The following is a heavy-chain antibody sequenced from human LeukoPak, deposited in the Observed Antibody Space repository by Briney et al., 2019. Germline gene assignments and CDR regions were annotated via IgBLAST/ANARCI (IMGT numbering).Heavy chain of an antibody. J-gene: IGHJ4*02. CDR3: ARGISRGEYYFDY. CDR1: GGSISSYY. V-gene: IGHV4-59*12. D-gene: IGHD3-10*01. CDR2: IYHSGST. Sequence: SETLSLTCTVSGGSISSYYWSWIRQPPGKGLEWIGYIYHSGSTYYNPSLKSRVTISVDRSKNQFSLKLSSVTAADTAVYYCARGISRGEYYFDYWGQGTLVTVSS.